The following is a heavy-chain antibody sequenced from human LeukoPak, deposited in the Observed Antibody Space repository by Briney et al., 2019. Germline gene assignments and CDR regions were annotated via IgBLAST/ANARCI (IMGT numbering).Heavy chain of an antibody. CDR1: GYTFTTYG. J-gene: IGHJ4*02. D-gene: IGHD3-10*01. CDR3: TRDPAHEEVRGIFIPYFDS. Sequence: ASVKVSRKASGYTFTTYGISWLRQAPGQGLEWMGWISANSGYTNYAQNLQGRLTMTTDTSTGTAYMEPRSLGSDDTAMYYCTRDPAHEEVRGIFIPYFDSWGQGTLVTVSS. V-gene: IGHV1-18*01. CDR2: ISANSGYT.